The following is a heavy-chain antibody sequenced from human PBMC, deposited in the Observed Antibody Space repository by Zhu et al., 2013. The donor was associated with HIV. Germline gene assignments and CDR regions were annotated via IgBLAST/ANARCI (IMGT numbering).Heavy chain of an antibody. CDR1: GFTFGDYA. Sequence: EVQLVESGGGLVQPGRSLRLSCTASGFTFGDYAMSWFRQAPGKGLEWVGFIRSKAYGGTTEYAASVKGRFTISRDDSKSIAYLQMNSLKTEDTAVYYCTRAERWLHPFSYWYFDLWGLAPWSLSPQ. D-gene: IGHD1-1*01. CDR3: TRAERWLHPFSYWYFDL. CDR2: IRSKAYGGTT. J-gene: IGHJ2*01. V-gene: IGHV3-49*03.